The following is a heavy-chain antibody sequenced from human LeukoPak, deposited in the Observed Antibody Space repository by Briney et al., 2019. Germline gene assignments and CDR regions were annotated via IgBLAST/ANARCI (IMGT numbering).Heavy chain of an antibody. D-gene: IGHD6-13*01. CDR3: AKDRIAAAGYVTRYYYYGMDV. Sequence: PGGSLRLSCAASGFTFSSYSMNWVRQAPGKGLEWVSSISSSSSYIYYADSVKGRFTISRDNSKNTLYLQMNSLRAEDTAVYYCAKDRIAAAGYVTRYYYYGMDVLGQGTTVTVSS. J-gene: IGHJ6*02. CDR2: ISSSSSYI. CDR1: GFTFSSYS. V-gene: IGHV3-21*01.